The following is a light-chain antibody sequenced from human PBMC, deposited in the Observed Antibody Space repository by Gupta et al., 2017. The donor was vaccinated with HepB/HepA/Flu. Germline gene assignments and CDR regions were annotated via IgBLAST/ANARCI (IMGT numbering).Light chain of an antibody. CDR1: QSISYW. CDR3: QQDNLYGS. V-gene: IGKV1-5*03. Sequence: DIQMIPSPSTLSASVGDRVTITCRASQSISYWLGWYQQKPRKAPTLLIYKVSTLQSGVPSRFSGSGAGTEFTLTNSIRQPDDVATYCVQQDNLYGSFGQGTKLEIE. CDR2: KVS. J-gene: IGKJ2*04.